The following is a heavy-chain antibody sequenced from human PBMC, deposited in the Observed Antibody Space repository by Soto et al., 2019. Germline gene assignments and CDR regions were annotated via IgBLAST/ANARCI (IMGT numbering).Heavy chain of an antibody. CDR3: ARLYYDYV. CDR1: GWTFGTYS. J-gene: IGHJ6*02. Sequence: GGSLRLSCAASGWTFGTYSMDWVRQAPGKGLEWIAYINSDSDNIMYADSVKGRFTISRDNAKNSLFLQMNSLTDEDTAVYYCARLYYDYVWGQGTTVTVSS. D-gene: IGHD3-3*01. V-gene: IGHV3-48*02. CDR2: INSDSDNI.